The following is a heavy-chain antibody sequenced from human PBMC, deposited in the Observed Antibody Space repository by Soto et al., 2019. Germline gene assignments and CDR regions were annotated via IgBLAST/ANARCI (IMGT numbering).Heavy chain of an antibody. V-gene: IGHV4-39*02. CDR2: IYDIKNS. CDR3: ASPPDASGGYILDAFDV. J-gene: IGHJ3*01. Sequence: QLQLQESGPGLVRPSDTLSLTCTVSGDSVNSGNYYWGWIRQPPGKGLEWIGSIYDIKNSYYNPTPMGGVTLSVDRSKRYFSRTLSSVTAAATAVYYCASPPDASGGYILDAFDVWGQGTMVTVSS. D-gene: IGHD5-18*01. CDR1: GDSVNSGNYY.